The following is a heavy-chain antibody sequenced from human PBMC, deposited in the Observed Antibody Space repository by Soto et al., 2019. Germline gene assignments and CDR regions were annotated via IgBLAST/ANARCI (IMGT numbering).Heavy chain of an antibody. Sequence: QPGRSLRLSCASSVFTFISYAMSWVRQAPGKGLEWVSAISGSGGSTYYADSVKGRFTISRDNSKNTLYLQMNSLRAEDTAVYYCAKDSPSKSTLYYDSSGYYIYWGQGTLVTVSS. CDR3: AKDSPSKSTLYYDSSGYYIY. CDR2: ISGSGGST. V-gene: IGHV3-23*01. J-gene: IGHJ4*02. D-gene: IGHD3-22*01. CDR1: VFTFISYA.